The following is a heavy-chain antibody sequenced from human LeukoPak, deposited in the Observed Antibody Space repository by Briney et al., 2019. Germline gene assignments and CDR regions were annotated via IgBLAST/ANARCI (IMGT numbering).Heavy chain of an antibody. CDR3: ARWAPLPAPRYCSSTSCYTRVHWYFDL. CDR2: INHSGST. CDR1: GGSFSGYY. Sequence: PSETLSLTCAVYGGSFSGYYWSWIRQPPGKGLEWIGEINHSGSTNYNPSLKSRVTISVDTSKNQFSLKLSSVTAADTAVYYCARWAPLPAPRYCSSTSCYTRVHWYFDLWGRGTLVTVSS. J-gene: IGHJ2*01. V-gene: IGHV4-34*01. D-gene: IGHD2-2*02.